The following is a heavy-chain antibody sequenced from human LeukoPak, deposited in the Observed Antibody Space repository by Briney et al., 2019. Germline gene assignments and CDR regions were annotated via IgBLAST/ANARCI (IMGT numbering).Heavy chain of an antibody. Sequence: SETLSLTCTVSGGSISSYYWSWIRQPPGKGLEWIGYIYYSGSTNYNPSLKGRVTISVDTSKNQFSLKLSSVTAADTAVYYCARHAAIWFGDPNWFDPWGQGTLVTVSS. CDR2: IYYSGST. CDR3: ARHAAIWFGDPNWFDP. CDR1: GGSISSYY. V-gene: IGHV4-59*08. J-gene: IGHJ5*02. D-gene: IGHD3-10*01.